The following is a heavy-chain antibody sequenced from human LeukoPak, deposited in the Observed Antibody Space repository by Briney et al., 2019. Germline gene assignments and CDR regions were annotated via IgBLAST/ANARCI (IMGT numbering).Heavy chain of an antibody. CDR3: ARGEVVAAAGGIYYYYYYGMDV. J-gene: IGHJ6*02. Sequence: SETLSLTCAVYGGSFSGYYWSWIRQPPGKGLGWIGEINHSGSTNYNPSLKSRVTISVDTPKNQFSLKLSSVTAADTAVYYCARGEVVAAAGGIYYYYYYGMDVWGQGTTVTVSS. CDR1: GGSFSGYY. CDR2: INHSGST. V-gene: IGHV4-34*01. D-gene: IGHD6-13*01.